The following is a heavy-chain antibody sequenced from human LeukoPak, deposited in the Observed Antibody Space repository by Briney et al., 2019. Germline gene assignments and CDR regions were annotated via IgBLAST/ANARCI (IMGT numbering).Heavy chain of an antibody. CDR2: IKEDGSEK. V-gene: IGHV3-7*03. J-gene: IGHJ4*02. Sequence: GGSLRLSCAASGFTFSSYWMTWVRQAPGKGLEWVANIKEDGSEKYYVDSVKGRFTISRDNAKNSLYLQMKSLRAEDTAVYYCAKDRVSYDSSGYVYFDYWGQGTLVTVSS. CDR3: AKDRVSYDSSGYVYFDY. CDR1: GFTFSSYW. D-gene: IGHD3-22*01.